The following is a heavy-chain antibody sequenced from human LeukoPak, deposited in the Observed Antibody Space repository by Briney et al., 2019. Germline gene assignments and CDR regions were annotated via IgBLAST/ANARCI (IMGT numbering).Heavy chain of an antibody. V-gene: IGHV3-21*01. CDR2: ISSSSSYI. J-gene: IGHJ4*02. Sequence: GGSLRPSCAASGFTFSSYSMNWVRQAPGKGLEWVSSISSSSSYIYYADSVKGRFTISRDNAKNSLYLQMNSLRAEDTAVYYCARDLGDYYFDYWGQGTLVTVSS. CDR1: GFTFSSYS. D-gene: IGHD3-3*01. CDR3: ARDLGDYYFDY.